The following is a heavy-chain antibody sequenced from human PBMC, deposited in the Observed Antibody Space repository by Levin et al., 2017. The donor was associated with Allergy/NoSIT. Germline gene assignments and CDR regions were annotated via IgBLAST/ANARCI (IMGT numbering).Heavy chain of an antibody. CDR1: GGSISSGSYY. CDR3: ARIYYGDQPWWFDP. Sequence: SETLSLTCTVSGGSISSGSYYWGWIRQPPGKGLEWIGSMHYSGNGYYNPSLKSRVTISVDTSRYQFSLGLNFVTAADTAVYYCARIYYGDQPWWFDPWGQGTLVTVSS. V-gene: IGHV4-39*07. CDR2: MHYSGNG. J-gene: IGHJ5*02. D-gene: IGHD4-17*01.